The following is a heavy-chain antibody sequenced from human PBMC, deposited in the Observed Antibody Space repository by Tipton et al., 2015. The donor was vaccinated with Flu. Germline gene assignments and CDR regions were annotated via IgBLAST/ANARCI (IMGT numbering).Heavy chain of an antibody. Sequence: TLSLTCAVSGFSISSSNWWSWVRQPPGKGLEWIGEIYHSGSTAYNPSLRSRVTISVDKSRNQISLKLNSVTAADTAVYYCARGTPRGLSGVPYFDYWGQGNLVTVSS. V-gene: IGHV4-4*02. D-gene: IGHD1-14*01. CDR2: IYHSGST. CDR1: GFSISSSNW. CDR3: ARGTPRGLSGVPYFDY. J-gene: IGHJ4*02.